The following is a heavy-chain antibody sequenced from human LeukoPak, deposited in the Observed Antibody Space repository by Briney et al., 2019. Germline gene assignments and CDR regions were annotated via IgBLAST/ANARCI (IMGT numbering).Heavy chain of an antibody. CDR1: GFSVNNNY. J-gene: IGHJ4*02. V-gene: IGHV3-66*01. Sequence: GGSLRLFCAASGFSVNNNYMNWVRQAPGKGLEWVSIIYNEGTTFYTDSVRGRFTISRDDSKNTIYLLMNSLRAEDTAIYYCTRDSIHTYWGQGALVTVSS. CDR3: TRDSIHTY. CDR2: IYNEGTT.